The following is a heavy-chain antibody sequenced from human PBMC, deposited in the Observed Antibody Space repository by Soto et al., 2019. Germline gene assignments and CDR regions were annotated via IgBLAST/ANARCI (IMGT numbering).Heavy chain of an antibody. CDR1: GGSISSSNW. CDR3: ARNGYFYGSLYYFDY. J-gene: IGHJ4*02. V-gene: IGHV4-4*02. CDR2: IHHTGST. Sequence: SETLSLTCAVSGGSISSSNWWSWVRQPPGKGLEWIGEIHHTGSTNYNPSLKSRVTITVDKSENQFSLKLTSVTAADTAVYYCARNGYFYGSLYYFDYWGQGTLVTVSS. D-gene: IGHD5-18*01.